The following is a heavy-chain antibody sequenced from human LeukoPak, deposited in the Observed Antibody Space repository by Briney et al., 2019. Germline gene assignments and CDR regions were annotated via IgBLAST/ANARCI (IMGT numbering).Heavy chain of an antibody. CDR1: GGSFSGYY. V-gene: IGHV4-34*01. Sequence: KPSETLSLTCAVYGGSFSGYYWSWIGQPPGKGREWMGEINHSGSTNYNPSLKSRVTISVDTSKNQFSLKLSSVTAADTAVYYCARRWVFGGYYLGTVFDYWGQGTLVTVS. J-gene: IGHJ4*02. CDR3: ARRWVFGGYYLGTVFDY. D-gene: IGHD3-22*01. CDR2: INHSGST.